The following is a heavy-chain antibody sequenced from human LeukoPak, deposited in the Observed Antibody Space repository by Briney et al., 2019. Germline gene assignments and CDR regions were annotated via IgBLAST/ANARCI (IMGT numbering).Heavy chain of an antibody. CDR1: GFTFSSYS. V-gene: IGHV3-48*01. Sequence: GGSLRLSCAASGFTFSSYSMNWVRQAPGKGLEWVSYISSTSSIYYADSVKGRFTVSRGNAKNSLYLQMNSLRAEDTALYYCARATSYGRFDYWGQGTLVTVSS. J-gene: IGHJ4*02. CDR2: ISSTSSI. CDR3: ARATSYGRFDY. D-gene: IGHD3-10*01.